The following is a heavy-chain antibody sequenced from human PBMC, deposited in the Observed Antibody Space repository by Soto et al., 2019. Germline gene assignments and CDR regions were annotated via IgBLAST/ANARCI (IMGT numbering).Heavy chain of an antibody. Sequence: SVKVSCKASGGTFSSYAISWVRQAPGQGLEWMGGIIPIFGTANYAQKFQGRVTITADESTSTAYMELSSLRSEDTAVYYCARDGIXGMITFGGVRPSDAFDIWGQGTMVTVSS. CDR2: IIPIFGTA. V-gene: IGHV1-69*13. J-gene: IGHJ3*02. D-gene: IGHD3-16*01. CDR3: ARDGIXGMITFGGVRPSDAFDI. CDR1: GGTFSSYA.